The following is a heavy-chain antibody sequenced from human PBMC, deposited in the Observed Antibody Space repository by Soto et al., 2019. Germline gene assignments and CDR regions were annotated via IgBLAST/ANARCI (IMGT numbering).Heavy chain of an antibody. J-gene: IGHJ4*02. CDR1: GFTFSSYA. D-gene: IGHD1-1*01. CDR2: ISYDGSNK. CDR3: ATPRSDRRYNWNDAFDY. V-gene: IGHV3-30-3*01. Sequence: PGGSLRLSCAASGFTFSSYAMHWVRQAPGKGLEWVAVISYDGSNKYYADSVKGRFTISRDNSKNTLYLQMNSLRAEDTAVYYCATPRSDRRYNWNDAFDYWGQGTLVTVSS.